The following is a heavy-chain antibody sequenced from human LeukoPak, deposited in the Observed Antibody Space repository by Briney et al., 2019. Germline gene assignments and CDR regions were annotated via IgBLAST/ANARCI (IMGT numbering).Heavy chain of an antibody. CDR2: INHSGST. CDR3: ASSAYYYDSSGYDRSPFDY. V-gene: IGHV4-34*01. CDR1: GGSISGYY. Sequence: SETLSLTCTVSGGSISGYYWSWIRQPPGKGLEWIGEINHSGSTNYNPSLKSRVTISVDTSKNQFSLKLSSVTAADTAVYYCASSAYYYDSSGYDRSPFDYWGQGTLVTVSS. D-gene: IGHD3-22*01. J-gene: IGHJ4*02.